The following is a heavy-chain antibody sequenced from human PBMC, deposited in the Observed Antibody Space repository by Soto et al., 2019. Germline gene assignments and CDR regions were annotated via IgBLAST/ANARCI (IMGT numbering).Heavy chain of an antibody. V-gene: IGHV1-46*01. CDR1: GYTFTSYY. Sequence: ASVKVSCKASGYTFTSYYRHGVRQAAGRGLEWMGIINPSGGSTSYAQKFQGRVTMTRDTSTSTVYMELSSLRSEDTAVYYCARDRRIAAAVQDYYSGMDVGGQEPRSPSP. CDR2: INPSGGST. D-gene: IGHD6-13*01. CDR3: ARDRRIAAAVQDYYSGMDV. J-gene: IGHJ6*02.